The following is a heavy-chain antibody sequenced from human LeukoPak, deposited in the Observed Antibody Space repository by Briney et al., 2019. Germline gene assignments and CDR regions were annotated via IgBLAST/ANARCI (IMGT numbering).Heavy chain of an antibody. CDR2: ISCSGGST. CDR3: AKDPWFGESWAI. J-gene: IGHJ3*02. V-gene: IGHV3-23*01. CDR1: GFTFSSYA. Sequence: GGSLRLSCAVSGFTFSSYAMSWSRHPPRPGQDLGSVISCSGGSTYYADCVKGRFTIYRDNSKSTLYPQMDGLRAEDTAVYYCAKDPWFGESWAIWGQGSMVTVSS. D-gene: IGHD3-10*01.